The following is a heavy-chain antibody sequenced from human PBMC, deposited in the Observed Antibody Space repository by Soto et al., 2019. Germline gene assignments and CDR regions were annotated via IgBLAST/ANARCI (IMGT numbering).Heavy chain of an antibody. CDR3: ARVERGTVTTVVDAFDI. CDR2: MSHSGGT. J-gene: IGHJ3*02. D-gene: IGHD1-1*01. V-gene: IGHV4-61*01. CDR1: GGFVSSGSYY. Sequence: SETLSLTCAVYGGFVSSGSYYWSWIRQPPGKGLEWIGEMSHSGGTHFNPSLKSRVTISVDTSKNQFSLSIYSVTAADTALYYCARVERGTVTTVVDAFDIWGPGTMVTVSS.